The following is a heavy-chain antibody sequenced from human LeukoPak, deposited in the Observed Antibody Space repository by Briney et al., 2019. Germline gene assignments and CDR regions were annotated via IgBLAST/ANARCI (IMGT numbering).Heavy chain of an antibody. Sequence: GGSLRLSCAASGFTFSKYAMGWVRQAPGKGLEWVSAISPSDGNTFYADSVKGRFTISRDNSKNTLSLQMNSLRAEDTALYYCAKDSSVPYGITEWGQGTLVTVSS. V-gene: IGHV3-23*01. D-gene: IGHD4-17*01. CDR1: GFTFSKYA. J-gene: IGHJ4*02. CDR2: ISPSDGNT. CDR3: AKDSSVPYGITE.